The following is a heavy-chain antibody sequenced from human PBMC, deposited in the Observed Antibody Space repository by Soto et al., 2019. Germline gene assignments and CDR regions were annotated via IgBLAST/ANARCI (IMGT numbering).Heavy chain of an antibody. CDR1: GGSISSYY. D-gene: IGHD3-9*01. CDR2: IYYSGST. V-gene: IGHV4-59*01. Sequence: SETLSLTCTVSGGSISSYYWSWIRQPPGKGLEWIGYIYYSGSTNYNPSLKSRVTISVDTSKNQFSPKLSSVTAADTAVYYCAREVLTGHLDYWGQGTLVTVSS. CDR3: AREVLTGHLDY. J-gene: IGHJ4*02.